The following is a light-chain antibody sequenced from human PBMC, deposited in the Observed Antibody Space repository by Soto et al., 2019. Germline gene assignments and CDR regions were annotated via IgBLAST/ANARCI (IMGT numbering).Light chain of an antibody. V-gene: IGKV1-39*01. CDR1: QSISSY. CDR3: QQRDSTPLT. J-gene: IGKJ4*01. Sequence: DIQMTQSPSSLSASVGDRVTITCRASQSISSYLNWYQQKPGKAPKLLIYAASSLQSGVPSRFSGSGSGTEFTLTISSLQPEDFATYYCQQRDSTPLTFGGGTKVEIK. CDR2: AAS.